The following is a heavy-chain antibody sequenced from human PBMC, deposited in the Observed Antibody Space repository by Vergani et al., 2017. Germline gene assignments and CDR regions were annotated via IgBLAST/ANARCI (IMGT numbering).Heavy chain of an antibody. J-gene: IGHJ4*02. CDR2: IYYSGST. D-gene: IGHD3-22*01. V-gene: IGHV4-39*02. CDR1: GGSISSSSYY. CDR3: ARDITRDTGGGPYDSDH. Sequence: QLQLQESGPGLVKPSETLSLTCTVSGGSISSSSYYWGWIRQPPGKGLERIGSIYYSGSTYYNPSLKSRVTISVDTSRNQFSLKLSSVTAADTAVYYCARDITRDTGGGPYDSDHWGQGTLVTVSS.